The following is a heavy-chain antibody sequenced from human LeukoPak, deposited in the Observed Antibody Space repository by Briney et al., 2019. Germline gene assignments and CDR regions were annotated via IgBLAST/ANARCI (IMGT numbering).Heavy chain of an antibody. CDR1: GFTFSSYG. D-gene: IGHD3-10*01. V-gene: IGHV3-30*02. CDR2: IRYDGNNK. Sequence: GGSLRLSCAASGFTFSSYGMHWVRQAPGKGLEWVAFIRYDGNNKYYADSVKDRFTISRDNSKNTLYLQMNSLRAEDTAVYYCAKEGITMVRGVIARESTYYYYYFMDVWGKGTTVTLSS. J-gene: IGHJ6*03. CDR3: AKEGITMVRGVIARESTYYYYYFMDV.